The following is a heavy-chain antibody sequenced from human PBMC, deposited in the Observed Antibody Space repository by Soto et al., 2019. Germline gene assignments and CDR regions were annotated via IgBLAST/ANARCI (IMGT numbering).Heavy chain of an antibody. V-gene: IGHV5-51*01. CDR3: AGGGGSYNHYYYYGMDV. CDR1: GYSFTSYW. D-gene: IGHD1-26*01. Sequence: GESLKISCKGSGYSFTSYWIGWVRQMPGKGLEWMGITYPGDSDTRYSPSFQGQVTISADKSISTAYLQWSSLKASDTAMYYCAGGGGSYNHYYYYGMDVWGQGTTVTVSS. CDR2: TYPGDSDT. J-gene: IGHJ6*02.